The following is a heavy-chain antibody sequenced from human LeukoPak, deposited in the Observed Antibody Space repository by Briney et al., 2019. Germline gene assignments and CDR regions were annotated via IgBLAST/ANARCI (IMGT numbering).Heavy chain of an antibody. V-gene: IGHV3-11*01. CDR1: GFTFSDYY. CDR2: ISSSGSTI. D-gene: IGHD1-20*01. Sequence: PGGSLRLSCAASGFTFSDYYMSWIRQAPGKGLEWVSYISSSGSTIYYADSVKGRFTISRDNAKNSLYLQMNSLRAEDTALYYCAKALIAGLYYYYGMDVWGQGTTVTVSS. J-gene: IGHJ6*02. CDR3: AKALIAGLYYYYGMDV.